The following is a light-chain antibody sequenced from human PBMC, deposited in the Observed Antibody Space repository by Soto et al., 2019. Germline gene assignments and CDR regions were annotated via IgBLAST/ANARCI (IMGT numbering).Light chain of an antibody. CDR3: LQQYTYPWT. J-gene: IGKJ1*01. V-gene: IGKV1-17*01. CDR2: AAS. CDR1: QGIGDD. Sequence: DVHMPQPPSSLAASVGDRAIITCRASQGIGDDLGWYQQKPGKAPKRLIYAASNLQSGVPSRLIGSGSGTDFALTISSLQPDDCASYDCLQQYTYPWTFGPGTKVEVK.